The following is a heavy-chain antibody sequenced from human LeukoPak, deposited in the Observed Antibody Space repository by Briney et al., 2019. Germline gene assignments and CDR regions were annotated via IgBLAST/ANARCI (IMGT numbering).Heavy chain of an antibody. V-gene: IGHV1-2*02. CDR3: ASYYYDSSGYYDAFDI. J-gene: IGHJ3*02. Sequence: ASVKVSCKASGYTFTGYYMHWVRQAPGQGLEWMGWINPNSGGTSYAQKFQGRVTMTRDTSISTAYMELSRLRSDDTAVYYCASYYYDSSGYYDAFDIWGQGTMVTVSS. D-gene: IGHD3-22*01. CDR1: GYTFTGYY. CDR2: INPNSGGT.